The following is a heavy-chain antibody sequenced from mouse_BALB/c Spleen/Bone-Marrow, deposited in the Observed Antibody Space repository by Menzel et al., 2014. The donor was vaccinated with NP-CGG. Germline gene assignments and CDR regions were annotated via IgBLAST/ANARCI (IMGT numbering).Heavy chain of an antibody. CDR3: ARGNYYGNWFAY. CDR2: VNPYNGGT. V-gene: IGHV1-19*01. Sequence: EVKLQESEPERVKPGASVKMSCKASGYTFPDYYMDWVKQSHGKSFEWIGRVNPYNGGTSYNQKFKGKATLTVDKSSSTAYMELNSLTSEDSAVYYCARGNYYGNWFAYWGQGTLVTVSA. D-gene: IGHD2-1*01. CDR1: GYTFPDYY. J-gene: IGHJ3*01.